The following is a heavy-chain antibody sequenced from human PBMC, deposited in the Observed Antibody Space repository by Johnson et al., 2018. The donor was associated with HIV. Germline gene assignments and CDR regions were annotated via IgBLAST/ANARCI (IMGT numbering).Heavy chain of an antibody. CDR2: ISYDGSKK. Sequence: QVQLVESGGGVVQPGRSLRLSCAASGFTFSSYGMHWVRQAPGKELEWVEVISYDGSKKYNADSVKGRFTISRDNSKSTLYLQMNSQRAEDTAVYYCARDLNHGDTGGGAFDIWGQGTMVTVSS. J-gene: IGHJ3*02. V-gene: IGHV3-30*03. CDR1: GFTFSSYG. D-gene: IGHD1-14*01. CDR3: ARDLNHGDTGGGAFDI.